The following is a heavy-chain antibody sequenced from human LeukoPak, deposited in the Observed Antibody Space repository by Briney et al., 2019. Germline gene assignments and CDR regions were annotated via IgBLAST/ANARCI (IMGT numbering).Heavy chain of an antibody. CDR3: ARDRRGDRYSGSYRTIDY. V-gene: IGHV4-61*01. CDR1: GVSVSSGSYY. CDR2: IYHSGST. D-gene: IGHD1-26*01. Sequence: SETLSLTCTVSGVSVSSGSYYWSWIRQPPGKGLEWIGYIYHSGSTNYNPSLKSRVTISVDTSKNQFSLKLRSVTAADTAVYYCARDRRGDRYSGSYRTIDYWGQGTLVTVSS. J-gene: IGHJ4*02.